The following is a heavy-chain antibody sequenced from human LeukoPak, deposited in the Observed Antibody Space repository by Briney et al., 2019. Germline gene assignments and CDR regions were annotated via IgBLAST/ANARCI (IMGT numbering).Heavy chain of an antibody. CDR2: ISGSSSAI. J-gene: IGHJ6*02. D-gene: IGHD4-4*01. CDR1: GFPLSSYS. Sequence: PGGSLRLSCAASGFPLSSYSMNWVRQAPGKGLEWVSYISGSSSAIYYADSVKGRFTISRDNAKNSLYLQMNSLRAEDTAVYYCARSGRTVSDLLFYYYGMDVWGQGTTVTVSS. CDR3: ARSGRTVSDLLFYYYGMDV. V-gene: IGHV3-48*01.